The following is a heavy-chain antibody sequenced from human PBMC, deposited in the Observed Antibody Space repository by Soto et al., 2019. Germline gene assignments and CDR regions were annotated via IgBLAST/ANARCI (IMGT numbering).Heavy chain of an antibody. CDR2: ISSSSSYI. CDR3: ARIKGYSYGSGFDY. CDR1: GFTFSSYS. D-gene: IGHD5-18*01. Sequence: PGGSLRLSCAASGFTFSSYSMNWVRQAPGKGLEWVSSISSSSSYIYYADSVKGRFTISRDNAKNSLYLQMNSLRAEDTAVYYCARIKGYSYGSGFDYWGQGTLVTVSS. V-gene: IGHV3-21*01. J-gene: IGHJ4*02.